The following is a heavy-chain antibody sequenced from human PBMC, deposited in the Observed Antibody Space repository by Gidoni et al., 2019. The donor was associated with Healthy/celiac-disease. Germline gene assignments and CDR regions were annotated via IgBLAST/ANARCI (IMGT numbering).Heavy chain of an antibody. CDR1: GGTFSSYT. V-gene: IGHV1-69*08. CDR2: IIPILGIA. CDR3: ARDEVSGGMDV. D-gene: IGHD6-6*01. Sequence: QVQLVQSGAEVKKPGSSVKVSCKASGGTFSSYTISWVRQATGQGLEWMGRIIPILGIANYAQKVQGRVTITADKSTSTAYMELSSLRSEDTAVYYCARDEVSGGMDVWGQGTTVTVSS. J-gene: IGHJ6*02.